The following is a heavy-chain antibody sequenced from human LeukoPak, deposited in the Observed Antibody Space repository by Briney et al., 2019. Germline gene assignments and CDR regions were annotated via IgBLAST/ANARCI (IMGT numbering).Heavy chain of an antibody. J-gene: IGHJ5*02. CDR3: ARTYYDFWSGYYALNWFDP. D-gene: IGHD3-3*01. CDR2: IYPGDSDT. V-gene: IGHV5-51*01. CDR1: GYSFTSYW. Sequence: GASLQISCKGSGYSFTSYWIGWVRQMPGKGLEWMGIIYPGDSDTRYSPSFQGQVTISADKSISTAYLQWSSLKASDTAMYYCARTYYDFWSGYYALNWFDPWGQGTLVTVSS.